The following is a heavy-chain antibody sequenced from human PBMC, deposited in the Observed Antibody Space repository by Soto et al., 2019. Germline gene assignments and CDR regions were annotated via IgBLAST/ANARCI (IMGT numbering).Heavy chain of an antibody. J-gene: IGHJ4*02. Sequence: QVQLVQCGAEVKMPGASVKVSCKASGYTFTSYGISWVRQAPGQGLEWMGWISAYNGNTNYAQKLQGRVTMTTDTSTSTAYMELRSLRSDDTAVYYCARSHEYSSSSGPVDYWGQGTLVTVSS. CDR2: ISAYNGNT. CDR3: ARSHEYSSSSGPVDY. CDR1: GYTFTSYG. D-gene: IGHD6-6*01. V-gene: IGHV1-18*04.